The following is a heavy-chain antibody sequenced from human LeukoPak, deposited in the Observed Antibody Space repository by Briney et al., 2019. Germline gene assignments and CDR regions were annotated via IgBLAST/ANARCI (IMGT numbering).Heavy chain of an antibody. D-gene: IGHD3-22*01. V-gene: IGHV4-59*01. CDR2: IYYSGST. J-gene: IGHJ3*02. Sequence: SETLSLTCTVSGGSISSYYWSWIRQPPGKGLEWIGYIYYSGSTNYNPSLKSRVTISVDTSKNQFSLKLSSVTAADMAVYYCARADGNYYDSSGYYKLYHDAFDIWGQGTMVTVSS. CDR3: ARADGNYYDSSGYYKLYHDAFDI. CDR1: GGSISSYY.